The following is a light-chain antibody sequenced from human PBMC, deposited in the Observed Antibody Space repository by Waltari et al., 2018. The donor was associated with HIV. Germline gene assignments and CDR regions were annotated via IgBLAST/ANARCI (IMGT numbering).Light chain of an antibody. CDR1: RSDVVIYKL. CDR2: EGS. Sequence: QSALTQPAYASGSPGQPITISRTGTRSDVVIYKLVSWYQQHPRKAPKLMIYEGSKRPSGVSNRFSGSKSGNTASLTISGLQAEDEADYYCCSYAGSSTWVFGGGTKLTVL. V-gene: IGLV2-23*01. J-gene: IGLJ3*02. CDR3: CSYAGSSTWV.